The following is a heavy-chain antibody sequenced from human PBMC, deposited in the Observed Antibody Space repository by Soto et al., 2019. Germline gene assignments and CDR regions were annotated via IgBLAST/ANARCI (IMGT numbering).Heavy chain of an antibody. CDR2: IYYSGST. V-gene: IGHV4-31*03. CDR1: GGSISSGGYY. D-gene: IGHD3-3*01. J-gene: IGHJ5*02. CDR3: ARGSKEELRFLEWFPWFDP. Sequence: SETLSLTCTVSGGSISSGGYYWSWIRQHPRKGLEWIGYIYYSGSTYYNPSLKSRVTISVDTSKNQFSLKLSSVTAADTAVYYCARGSKEELRFLEWFPWFDPWGQGTVVTVSS.